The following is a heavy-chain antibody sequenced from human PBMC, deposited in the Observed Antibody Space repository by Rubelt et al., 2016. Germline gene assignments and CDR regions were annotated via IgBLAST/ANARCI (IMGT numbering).Heavy chain of an antibody. D-gene: IGHD6-6*01. CDR1: GYTFTTYG. J-gene: IGHJ4*02. V-gene: IGHV1-18*01. CDR3: ARDMEQLVGCVGY. CDR2: ISAYIGNT. Sequence: QVLLVQSGAEVKKPGASVEVSCKASGYTFTTYGISWVRQAPGQGLEWMGWISAYIGNTNYAQKLRGRVTVTRDAATSTAYMELRSLGSDDTAVYYCARDMEQLVGCVGYWGQGTLVTVSS.